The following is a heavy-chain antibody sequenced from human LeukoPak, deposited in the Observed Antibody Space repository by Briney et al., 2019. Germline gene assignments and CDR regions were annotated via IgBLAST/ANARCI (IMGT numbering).Heavy chain of an antibody. D-gene: IGHD2-2*01. CDR3: ARGWVGIVVVPSFDY. V-gene: IGHV3-74*01. J-gene: IGHJ4*02. CDR2: IYNDGSTT. CDR1: GFMFSKSW. Sequence: GGSLRLSCAASGFMFSKSWMHWVRQVPGKGLVWVARIYNDGSTTNYADSVKGRFTISRDNAANTLFLQMSSLRAEDTAVYYCARGWVGIVVVPSFDYWGQGTLVTVSS.